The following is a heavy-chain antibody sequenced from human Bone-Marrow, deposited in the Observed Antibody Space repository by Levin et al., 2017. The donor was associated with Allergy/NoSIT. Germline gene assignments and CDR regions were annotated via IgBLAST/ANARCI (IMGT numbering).Heavy chain of an antibody. CDR1: GFTFSTHY. CDR3: VRWRWQQSEFDY. D-gene: IGHD5-24*01. V-gene: IGHV3-7*01. Sequence: GGSLRLSCAASGFTFSTHYMSWVRQAPGKGLDWVAHINQDGSQEYYVDSVRGRSTISRDNAKNSLYLQMNSLRAEDTAVYYCVRWRWQQSEFDYWGQGTLVTVSS. J-gene: IGHJ4*02. CDR2: INQDGSQE.